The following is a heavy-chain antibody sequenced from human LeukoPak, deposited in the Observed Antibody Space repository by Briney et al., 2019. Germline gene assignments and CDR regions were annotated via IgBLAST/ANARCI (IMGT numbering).Heavy chain of an antibody. CDR2: INWNGGST. D-gene: IGHD3-16*01. Sequence: GGSLRLSCAAPGFTFDDYGMSWVRQAPGKGLEWVSGINWNGGSTGYADPVKGRFTISRDNAKNSLDLQMNSLRAEDTALYYCARENGGSYGGAIDYWGQGTLVTVSS. CDR3: ARENGGSYGGAIDY. J-gene: IGHJ4*02. V-gene: IGHV3-20*04. CDR1: GFTFDDYG.